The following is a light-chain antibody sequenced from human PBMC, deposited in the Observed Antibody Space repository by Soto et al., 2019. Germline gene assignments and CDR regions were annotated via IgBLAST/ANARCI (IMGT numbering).Light chain of an antibody. Sequence: DIQMTQSPSSVAASVGDRVTLTCRASQGVNRWLAWYQQKPGEAPKVLIYAASSLQSGVPSRFSGSGSGTHFTLTISSLQPEDAATYYCQKYNTAPYTFGQGTRLEIK. CDR2: AAS. CDR1: QGVNRW. V-gene: IGKV1-12*01. J-gene: IGKJ5*01. CDR3: QKYNTAPYT.